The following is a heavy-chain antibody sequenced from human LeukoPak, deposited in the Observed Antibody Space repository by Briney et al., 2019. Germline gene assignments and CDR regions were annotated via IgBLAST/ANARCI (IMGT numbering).Heavy chain of an antibody. D-gene: IGHD5-18*01. CDR2: ISSSSSYM. V-gene: IGHV3-21*01. CDR1: GFTFSSYN. Sequence: GGSLRLSCAASGFTFSSYNMNWVRQAPGKGLEWVSSISSSSSYMYYAASVKGRFTISRDNAKNSLYLQMNSLRAEDTAVYYCARDQNSYGYCYFDYWGQGTLVTASS. J-gene: IGHJ4*02. CDR3: ARDQNSYGYCYFDY.